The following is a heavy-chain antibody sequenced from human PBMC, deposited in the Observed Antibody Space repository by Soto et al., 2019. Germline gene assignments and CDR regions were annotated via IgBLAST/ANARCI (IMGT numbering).Heavy chain of an antibody. CDR1: GGTFSSYA. CDR2: IIPIFGTA. J-gene: IGHJ4*02. CDR3: ARVYYYGSGSYSPLRD. D-gene: IGHD3-10*01. Sequence: QVQLVQSGAEVKKPGSSVKVPCKASGGTFSSYAISWVRQAPGQGLEWMGGIIPIFGTANYAQKFQGRVTITADESTSTAYMELSSLRSEDTAMYYCARVYYYGSGSYSPLRDWGQGTLVTVSS. V-gene: IGHV1-69*01.